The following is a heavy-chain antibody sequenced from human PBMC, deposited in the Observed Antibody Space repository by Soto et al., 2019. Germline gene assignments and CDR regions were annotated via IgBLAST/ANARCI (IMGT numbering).Heavy chain of an antibody. CDR1: GFTFTTSA. J-gene: IGHJ4*02. Sequence: QMQLVQSGPEVKKPGTSVKVSCKASGFTFTTSAVQWVRQARGQRLEWVGWIVVVSGNTNYARKFQERVTITRDMCTXXAXMXLRRLRSEETAVYYCAAGSYYYDSSGYYDKHYFFDSWGQGTLVTVSS. CDR3: AAGSYYYDSSGYYDKHYFFDS. D-gene: IGHD3-22*01. CDR2: IVVVSGNT. V-gene: IGHV1-58*01.